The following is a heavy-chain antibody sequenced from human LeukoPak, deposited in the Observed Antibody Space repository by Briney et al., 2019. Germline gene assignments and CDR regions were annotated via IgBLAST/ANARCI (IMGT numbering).Heavy chain of an antibody. CDR2: IIWNSGSI. Sequence: PGRSLRLSCAASGFTFANYAMHSVRQAPGKGLEWVSGIIWNSGSIGYADSVKGRFTISRDNAKNSLYLQMNSLRAEDTALYYCAKDSSVGATPYYFDYWGQGTLVTVPS. V-gene: IGHV3-9*01. CDR3: AKDSSVGATPYYFDY. J-gene: IGHJ4*02. D-gene: IGHD1-26*01. CDR1: GFTFANYA.